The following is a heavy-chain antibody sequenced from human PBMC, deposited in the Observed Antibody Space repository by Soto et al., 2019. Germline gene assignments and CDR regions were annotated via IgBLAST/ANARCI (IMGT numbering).Heavy chain of an antibody. J-gene: IGHJ3*02. V-gene: IGHV3-30*18. Sequence: GGSLRLSCAASGFTFSSYGMHWVRQAPGKGLEWVAVISYDGSNKYYADSVKGRFTISRDNSKNTLYLQMNSLRAEDTAVYYCAKDRGYYDSSGYYYDDAFDIWGQGTMVTVSS. CDR3: AKDRGYYDSSGYYYDDAFDI. CDR1: GFTFSSYG. CDR2: ISYDGSNK. D-gene: IGHD3-22*01.